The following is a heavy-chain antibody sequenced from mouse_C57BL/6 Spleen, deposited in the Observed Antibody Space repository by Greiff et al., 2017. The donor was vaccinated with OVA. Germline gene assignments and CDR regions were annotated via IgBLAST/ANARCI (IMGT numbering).Heavy chain of an antibody. Sequence: DVQLQQSGPELVKPGASVKISCKASGYTFTDYYMNWVKQSHGKSLEWIGDINPKNGGTSYNQKFKGKATLTVDKSSSTAYMELRSLTSEDSAVYYCAKSYYYGSSGCFDVWGTGTTVTVSS. CDR2: INPKNGGT. V-gene: IGHV1-26*01. CDR3: AKSYYYGSSGCFDV. CDR1: GYTFTDYY. J-gene: IGHJ1*03. D-gene: IGHD1-1*01.